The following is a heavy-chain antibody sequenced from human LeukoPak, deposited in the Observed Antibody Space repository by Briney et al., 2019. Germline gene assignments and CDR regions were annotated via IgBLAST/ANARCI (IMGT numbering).Heavy chain of an antibody. J-gene: IGHJ4*02. V-gene: IGHV1-8*03. CDR3: TRGAPGAYCSGGSCPYFDY. CDR2: MNTNSGNT. CDR1: GYTFTSYD. Sequence: ASVKVSCKASGYTFTSYDINWVRQATGQGLEWMGWMNTNSGNTGYAQKFQGRVTITRNTSISTAYMELSSLRSEDTAVYYCTRGAPGAYCSGGSCPYFDYWGQGTLVTVSS. D-gene: IGHD2-15*01.